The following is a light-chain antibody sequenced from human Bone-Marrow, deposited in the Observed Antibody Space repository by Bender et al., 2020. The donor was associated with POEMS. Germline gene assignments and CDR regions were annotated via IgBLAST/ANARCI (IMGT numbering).Light chain of an antibody. V-gene: IGLV2-8*01. J-gene: IGLJ3*02. CDR2: EVH. Sequence: QSALTQPPSASGSPGQSVTISCTGTSSDIGTFNYVSWFQQLPGTAPKLMIYEVHNRPSGVPDRFSGSKSGNTASLTVSGLQAEDEAYYYCATWDDSLRGPVFGGGTKLTVL. CDR3: ATWDDSLRGPV. CDR1: SSDIGTFNY.